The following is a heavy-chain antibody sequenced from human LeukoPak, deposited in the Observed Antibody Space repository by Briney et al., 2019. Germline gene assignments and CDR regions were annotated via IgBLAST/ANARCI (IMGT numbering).Heavy chain of an antibody. V-gene: IGHV4-61*01. CDR1: GGSVSSGSYY. D-gene: IGHD2-15*01. Sequence: ETSETLSLTCTVSGGSVSSGSYYWSWIRQPPGKGLEWIGYIYYSGSTNYNPSLKSRVTISVDTSKNQFSLKLSSVTAADTAVYYCARRVVAAINWFDPWGQGTLVTVSS. J-gene: IGHJ5*02. CDR2: IYYSGST. CDR3: ARRVVAAINWFDP.